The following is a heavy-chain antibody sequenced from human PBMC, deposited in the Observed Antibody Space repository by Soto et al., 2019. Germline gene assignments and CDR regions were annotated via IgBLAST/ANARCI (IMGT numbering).Heavy chain of an antibody. CDR1: GGSISSSNW. CDR3: ARGRGNLDWLLSLDYYYYYGMDV. D-gene: IGHD3-3*01. J-gene: IGHJ6*02. CDR2: IYHSGST. Sequence: PSETLSLTCAVSGGSISSSNWWSWVRQPPGKGLEWIGEIYHSGSTNYNPSLKSRVTISVDKSKNQFSLKLSSVTAADTAVYYCARGRGNLDWLLSLDYYYYYGMDVWGQGTTVTVSS. V-gene: IGHV4-4*02.